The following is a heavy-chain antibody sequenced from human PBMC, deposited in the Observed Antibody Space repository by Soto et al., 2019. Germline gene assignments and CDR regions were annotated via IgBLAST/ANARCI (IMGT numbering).Heavy chain of an antibody. CDR3: TKLGTTMVMSSGLGY. D-gene: IGHD3-10*01. CDR1: GFTFSSYA. V-gene: IGHV3-23*01. Sequence: EVQLLESGGGLVQPGGSLSLSCAASGFTFSSYAMSWVRQAPGKGLEWVSGFSGSGGSTYYADSVKGRFTISRDKSKNTLYLQRNSLRVEDTAVYYCTKLGTTMVMSSGLGYWGQGTLVTVS. CDR2: FSGSGGST. J-gene: IGHJ4*02.